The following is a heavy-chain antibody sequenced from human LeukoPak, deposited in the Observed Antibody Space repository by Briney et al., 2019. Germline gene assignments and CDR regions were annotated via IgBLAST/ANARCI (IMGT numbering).Heavy chain of an antibody. V-gene: IGHV1-2*02. CDR2: FNPNSGGT. CDR3: ARDRAARPLLGFDY. CDR1: GYTFTGYY. D-gene: IGHD6-6*01. J-gene: IGHJ4*02. Sequence: ASVNVSCKASGYTFTGYYMHWVRQAPGQGLEWLGWFNPNSGGTNYAQKFQGRVTMTRDTSISTAYMELSRLRSDDTAVYCCARDRAARPLLGFDYWGQGTLVTVSS.